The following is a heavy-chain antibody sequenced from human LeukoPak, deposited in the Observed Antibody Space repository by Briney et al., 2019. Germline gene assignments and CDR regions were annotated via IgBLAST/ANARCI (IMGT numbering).Heavy chain of an antibody. Sequence: GGSLRLSCAASGFSFSSYNLNWVRQAPGKGLEWVSSLSTSSSYIYYADSVKGRLTVSRDNARNSLELQMNSLRAEDTAVYYCARSRRDGDYLFNAFDIWGQGTMVTVSS. D-gene: IGHD4-17*01. CDR2: LSTSSSYI. CDR1: GFSFSSYN. V-gene: IGHV3-21*01. CDR3: ARSRRDGDYLFNAFDI. J-gene: IGHJ3*02.